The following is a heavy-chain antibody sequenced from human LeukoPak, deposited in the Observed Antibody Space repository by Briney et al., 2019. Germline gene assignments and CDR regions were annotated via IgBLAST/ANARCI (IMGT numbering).Heavy chain of an antibody. CDR2: IYPGDSDT. V-gene: IGHV5-51*04. Sequence: GESLKISCKASGYRFTNYWIGWVRQMAGKGLEWMGSIYPGDSDTRYSPSFQGQVTISADKPISTAYLQWSSLKASDTAMYYCAVKPGYTGSWGTFDSWGQGTLVTVSS. CDR1: GYRFTNYW. CDR3: AVKPGYTGSWGTFDS. D-gene: IGHD1-26*01. J-gene: IGHJ4*02.